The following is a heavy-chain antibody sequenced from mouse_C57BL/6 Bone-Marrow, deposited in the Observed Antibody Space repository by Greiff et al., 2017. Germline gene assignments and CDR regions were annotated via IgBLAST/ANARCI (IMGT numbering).Heavy chain of an antibody. D-gene: IGHD2-5*01. CDR2: IHPNRGST. Sequence: QVQLQQPGAELVKPGASVKLSCKASGYTFTSYWMHWVKQRPGQGLEWIGMIHPNRGSTNYNEKFKSKATLTVDKSSSTAYMQLSSLTSEDSAVYYCAIYYSNPFAYWGKGTLVTVSA. CDR1: GYTFTSYW. J-gene: IGHJ3*01. CDR3: AIYYSNPFAY. V-gene: IGHV1-64*01.